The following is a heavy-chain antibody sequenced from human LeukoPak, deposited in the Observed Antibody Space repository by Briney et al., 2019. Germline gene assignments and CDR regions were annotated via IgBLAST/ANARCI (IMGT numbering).Heavy chain of an antibody. CDR2: INHSGST. J-gene: IGHJ5*02. CDR1: GGSFSGYY. CDR3: ARDCGARAYYDFWSGYYMGWFDP. D-gene: IGHD3-3*01. V-gene: IGHV4-34*01. Sequence: SETLSLTCAVYGGSFSGYYWSWIRQPPGKGLEWIGEINHSGSTNYNPSLKSRVTISVDTSKNQFSLKLSSVTAADTAVYYCARDCGARAYYDFWSGYYMGWFDPWGQGTLVTVSS.